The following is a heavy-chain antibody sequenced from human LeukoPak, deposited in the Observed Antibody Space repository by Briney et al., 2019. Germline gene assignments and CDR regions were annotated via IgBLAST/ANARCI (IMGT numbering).Heavy chain of an antibody. CDR3: ERGGFRIAAAV. D-gene: IGHD6-13*01. CDR1: VFTFSSYW. Sequence: PGGALTVSCAASVFTFSSYWRTWVGQARGRGVEGVANIKQDGSEKYYVDSVRGGFTISRDNAKNSLYLQMNSLRDEDTGVSYCERGGFRIAAAVWGQGTLVTVSS. CDR2: IKQDGSEK. V-gene: IGHV3-7*01. J-gene: IGHJ4*02.